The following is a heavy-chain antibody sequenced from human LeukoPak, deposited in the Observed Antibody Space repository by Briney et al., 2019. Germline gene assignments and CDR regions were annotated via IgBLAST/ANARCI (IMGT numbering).Heavy chain of an antibody. Sequence: ASVKVSCKASGYTFTGYYMHWVRQAPGQGLEWMGWINPNSGGTNYAQKFQGRVTMTRDTSISTAYMELSRLGSDDTAVYYCARGLSRELRNMGYWGQGTLVTVSS. J-gene: IGHJ4*02. D-gene: IGHD1-7*01. V-gene: IGHV1-2*02. CDR1: GYTFTGYY. CDR3: ARGLSRELRNMGY. CDR2: INPNSGGT.